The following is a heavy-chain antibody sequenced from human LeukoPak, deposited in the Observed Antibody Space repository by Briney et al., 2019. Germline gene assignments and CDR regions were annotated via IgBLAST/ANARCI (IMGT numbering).Heavy chain of an antibody. CDR2: MSPNSGDT. CDR1: GYTFTSYD. CDR3: ARDLRDDSSGYNNWFDP. V-gene: IGHV1-8*01. J-gene: IGHJ5*02. Sequence: ASVKVSCKASGYTFTSYDFNWVRQATGQRPEWMGWMSPNSGDTGYAQKFQDRVTMTRNTSISTAYMELSSLRSDDTAVYYCARDLRDDSSGYNNWFDPWGQGTLVTVSS. D-gene: IGHD3-22*01.